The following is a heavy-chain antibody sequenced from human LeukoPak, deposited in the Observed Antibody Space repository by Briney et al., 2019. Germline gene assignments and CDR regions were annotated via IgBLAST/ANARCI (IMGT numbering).Heavy chain of an antibody. CDR2: IYYRGTT. J-gene: IGHJ3*02. CDR3: ARIQPFCPGLGFCPFDI. CDR1: GSSISPHH. D-gene: IGHD3-3*01. V-gene: IGHV4-59*11. Sequence: SETLSLTCSVSGSSISPHHWTWIRQAPGEGLEWMGYIYYRGTTNYSPSLKNRLTMSVDTSKNQISLKLTSVTAADTAVYYCARIQPFCPGLGFCPFDIWGQGTLATVSS.